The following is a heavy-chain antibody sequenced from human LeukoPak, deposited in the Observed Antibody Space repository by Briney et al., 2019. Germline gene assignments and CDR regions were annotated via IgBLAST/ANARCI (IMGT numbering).Heavy chain of an antibody. Sequence: PGGSLRLSCAASGFTFSSYAMSWVRQAPGKGLEWVGFIRSKAYGGTTEYAASVKGRFTISRDDSKSIAYLQMNSLKTEDKAVYYCTRDRGIAVAAYFDYWGQGTLVTVSS. V-gene: IGHV3-49*04. D-gene: IGHD6-19*01. CDR1: GFTFSSYA. CDR2: IRSKAYGGTT. CDR3: TRDRGIAVAAYFDY. J-gene: IGHJ4*02.